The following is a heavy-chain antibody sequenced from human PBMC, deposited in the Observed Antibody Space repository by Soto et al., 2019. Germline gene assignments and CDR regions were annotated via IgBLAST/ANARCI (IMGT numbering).Heavy chain of an antibody. CDR3: ARETYYFDY. V-gene: IGHV3-7*01. J-gene: IGHJ4*02. CDR1: GFTFSTYW. CDR2: IKQDGSEK. Sequence: EVQLVESGGGLVQPGESLRLSCAASGFTFSTYWMSWVRQAPGKGLEWVANIKQDGSEKYYVDSVKGRFTISRDNADNSLYLQMNSLRAEDTAVYYCARETYYFDYWGQGALVTVSS.